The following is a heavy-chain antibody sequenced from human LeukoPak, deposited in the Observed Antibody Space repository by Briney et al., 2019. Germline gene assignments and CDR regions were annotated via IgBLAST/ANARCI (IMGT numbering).Heavy chain of an antibody. J-gene: IGHJ3*02. CDR1: GGSISSGSYF. CDR3: ARDLSYYDSSGWIDAFDI. Sequence: PSETLSLTCTVSGGSISSGSYFWSWIRQPAGKGLEWIGRIYTSGSTNYNPSLKSRVTISVDTSKNQFSLKLSSVTAADTAVYYCARDLSYYDSSGWIDAFDIWGQGTMVTVSS. V-gene: IGHV4-61*02. CDR2: IYTSGST. D-gene: IGHD3-22*01.